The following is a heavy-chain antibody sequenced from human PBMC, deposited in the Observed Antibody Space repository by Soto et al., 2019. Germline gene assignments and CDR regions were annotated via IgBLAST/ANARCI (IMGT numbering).Heavy chain of an antibody. CDR1: GGPFRSYT. Sequence: QVQLVQSGAEVKKPGSSVKVSCKASGGPFRSYTLSWVRQAPGPGLEWMGRIIPILGIAHYAQKFQGRVTITADKSTSTSYIELSRLRSEDKAVYYCARGSIAAVSFDYWGEGALVTVSS. V-gene: IGHV1-69*02. J-gene: IGHJ4*02. D-gene: IGHD6-13*01. CDR2: IIPILGIA. CDR3: ARGSIAAVSFDY.